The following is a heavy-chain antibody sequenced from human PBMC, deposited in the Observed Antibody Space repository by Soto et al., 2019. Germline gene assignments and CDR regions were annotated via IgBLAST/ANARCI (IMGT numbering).Heavy chain of an antibody. Sequence: PSETLSLTCIASGGSISSYYWSWIRQPPGKGLEWIGYIYYSGSTNYNPSLKSRVTISVDTSKNQFSLKLSSVTAADTAVYYCARAVLPATAPFDYWGQGTLVT. CDR3: ARAVLPATAPFDY. CDR1: GGSISSYY. D-gene: IGHD2-2*01. J-gene: IGHJ4*02. CDR2: IYYSGST. V-gene: IGHV4-59*01.